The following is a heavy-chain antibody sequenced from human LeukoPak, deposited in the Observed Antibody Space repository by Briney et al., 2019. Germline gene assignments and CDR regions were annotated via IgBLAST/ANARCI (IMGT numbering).Heavy chain of an antibody. CDR3: ARCALGVWADNYYMDV. Sequence: GGSLRLSCSASESLNGYAMSWVRPAPGMGLEWVASISSSGSNMYYADSVKGRFIISRDNAKKSLSLEMNSLTSHDTAIYYRARCALGVWADNYYMDVWGTGTTVIVSS. V-gene: IGHV3-21*01. J-gene: IGHJ6*03. D-gene: IGHD3-16*01. CDR2: ISSSGSNM. CDR1: ESLNGYA.